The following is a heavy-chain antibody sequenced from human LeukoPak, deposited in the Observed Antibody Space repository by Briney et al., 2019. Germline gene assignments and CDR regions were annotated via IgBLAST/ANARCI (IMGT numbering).Heavy chain of an antibody. CDR1: GYTFTSYG. D-gene: IGHD2-2*01. CDR2: ISAYNGNT. CDR3: ARGVPSYQLPQGGGNDY. V-gene: IGHV1-18*01. Sequence: ASVKVSCKASGYTFTSYGISWVRQAPGQGLEWMGWISAYNGNTNYAQKLQGRVTMTTDTSTSTAYMELRSLRSDDTAVYYCARGVPSYQLPQGGGNDYWGQGTLVTVSS. J-gene: IGHJ4*02.